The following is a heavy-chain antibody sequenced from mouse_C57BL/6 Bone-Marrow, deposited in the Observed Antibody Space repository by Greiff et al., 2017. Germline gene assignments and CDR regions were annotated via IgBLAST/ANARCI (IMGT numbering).Heavy chain of an antibody. CDR1: GYTFTSYW. CDR2: IDPSDSET. V-gene: IGHV1-52*01. Sequence: VQLQQPGAELVRPGSSVKLSCKASGYTFTSYWMHWVKQRPIQGLEWIGNIDPSDSETHYNQKFKDKAPLTVDKSSSTAYMQLSSLTSEGSAVYCCAKDRGSFDVWGTGTTVTVSA. CDR3: AKDRGSFDV. J-gene: IGHJ1*03.